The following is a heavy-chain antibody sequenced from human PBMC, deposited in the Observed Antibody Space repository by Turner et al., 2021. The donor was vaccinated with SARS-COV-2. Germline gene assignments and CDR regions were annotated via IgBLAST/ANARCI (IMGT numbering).Heavy chain of an antibody. J-gene: IGHJ6*02. D-gene: IGHD2-21*02. V-gene: IGHV4-34*01. CDR2: ISHSGST. CDR1: GGSFSGYY. CDR3: ARVNYGGVTVRDYYSYYGMDV. Sequence: QVQLQQWGAGLLKPSETLSLTCAAYGGSFSGYYWSWVRQSPGKGLEWIGGISHSGSTTYNPSLKSRVTLSVDRSKIQFSLRLSSVTAADTAVYYCARVNYGGVTVRDYYSYYGMDVWGQGTTVTVS.